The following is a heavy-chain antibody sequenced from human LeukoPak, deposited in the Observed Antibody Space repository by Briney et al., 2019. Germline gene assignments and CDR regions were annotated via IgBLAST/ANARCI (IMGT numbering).Heavy chain of an antibody. CDR1: GGSISSGDYY. J-gene: IGHJ5*02. Sequence: PSETLSLTCTVSGGSISSGDYYWSWVRQPPGKGLEWIGYIYYSGSTYYNPSLKSRLTISVDRSKNQFSLKLSSVTAADTAVYYCARVLRCSGGSCTSYNWFDPWGQGTLVTVSS. D-gene: IGHD2-15*01. CDR3: ARVLRCSGGSCTSYNWFDP. V-gene: IGHV4-30-4*01. CDR2: IYYSGST.